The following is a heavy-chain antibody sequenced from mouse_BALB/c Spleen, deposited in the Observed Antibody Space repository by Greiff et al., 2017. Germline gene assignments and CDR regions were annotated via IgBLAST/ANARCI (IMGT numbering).Heavy chain of an antibody. CDR2: ISSGGSYT. Sequence: EVQRVESGGGLVKPGGSLKLSCAASGFTFSSYAMSWVRQTPEKRLEWVATISSGGSYTYYPDSVKGRFTISRDNAKNTLYLQMSSLRSEDTAMYYCAREDKGDYFDYWGQGTTLTVSS. CDR1: GFTFSSYA. J-gene: IGHJ2*01. V-gene: IGHV5-9-3*01. D-gene: IGHD1-3*01. CDR3: AREDKGDYFDY.